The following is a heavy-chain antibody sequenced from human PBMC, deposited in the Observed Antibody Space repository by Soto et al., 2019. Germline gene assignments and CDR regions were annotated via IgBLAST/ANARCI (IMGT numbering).Heavy chain of an antibody. Sequence: GGSLRLSCAASGFTFSSYAMSWVRQAPGKGLEWVSAFSGSGGSTYYADSVKGRFTISRDNSKNTLYLQMNSLRAEDTAVYYCAKDLLVECSGGSCYSGYYYGMDVWGQGTTVTVSS. V-gene: IGHV3-23*01. CDR2: FSGSGGST. D-gene: IGHD2-15*01. J-gene: IGHJ6*02. CDR1: GFTFSSYA. CDR3: AKDLLVECSGGSCYSGYYYGMDV.